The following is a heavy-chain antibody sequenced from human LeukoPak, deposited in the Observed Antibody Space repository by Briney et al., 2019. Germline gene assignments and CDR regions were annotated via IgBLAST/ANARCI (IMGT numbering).Heavy chain of an antibody. CDR3: ARDHNYALDN. Sequence: PGGSLRLSCAASGFPFSEYSMNWVRQAPGKGLEWISYIGISSGNTKYADSVKGRFTVSADNARNSLYLQMISLRVEDTAVYYCARDHNYALDNWGQGTLVTVSS. V-gene: IGHV3-11*06. CDR2: IGISSGNT. J-gene: IGHJ4*02. CDR1: GFPFSEYS. D-gene: IGHD1-1*01.